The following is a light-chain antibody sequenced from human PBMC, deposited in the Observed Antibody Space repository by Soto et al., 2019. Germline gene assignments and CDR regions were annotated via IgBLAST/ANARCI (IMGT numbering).Light chain of an antibody. CDR3: ATWHDSFYV. CDR2: TNN. V-gene: IGLV1-44*01. J-gene: IGLJ1*01. CDR1: TSDIGTNA. Sequence: QSVLTQPPSASGTPGQIVTVSCSGSTSDIGTNAVNWFQHLPGTAPRLLIYTNNQRPSGAPDRFSGSKSGTSASLAISGLQSEDEATYYCATWHDSFYVFGTGTKVTVL.